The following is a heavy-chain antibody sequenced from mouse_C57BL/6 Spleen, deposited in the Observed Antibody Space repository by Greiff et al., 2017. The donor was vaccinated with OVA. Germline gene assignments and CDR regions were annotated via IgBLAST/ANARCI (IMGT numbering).Heavy chain of an antibody. D-gene: IGHD1-1*01. CDR2: ISNGGGST. CDR1: GFTFSDYY. CDR3: ARQLLRYPYAMDY. V-gene: IGHV5-12*01. J-gene: IGHJ4*01. Sequence: EVQVVESGGGLVQPGGSLKLSCAASGFTFSDYYMYWVRQTPEKRLEWVAYISNGGGSTYYPDTVKGRFTISRDNAKNTLYLQMSRLKSEDTAMYYCARQLLRYPYAMDYWGQGTSVTVSS.